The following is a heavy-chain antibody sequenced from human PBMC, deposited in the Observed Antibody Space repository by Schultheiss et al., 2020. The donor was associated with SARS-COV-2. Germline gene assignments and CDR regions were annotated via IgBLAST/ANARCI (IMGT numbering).Heavy chain of an antibody. Sequence: GGSLRLSCAASGFTFSSYGMHWVRQAPGKGLEWVAVISYDGSNKYYADSVKGRFTISRDNSKNTLYLQMNSLRAEDTAVYYCAKDTYYYGSGSYYDYWGQGTLVTVSS. CDR1: GFTFSSYG. J-gene: IGHJ4*02. V-gene: IGHV3-30*18. CDR3: AKDTYYYGSGSYYDY. CDR2: ISYDGSNK. D-gene: IGHD3-10*01.